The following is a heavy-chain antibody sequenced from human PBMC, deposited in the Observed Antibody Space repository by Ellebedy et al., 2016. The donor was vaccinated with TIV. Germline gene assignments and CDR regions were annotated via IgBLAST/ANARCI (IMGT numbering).Heavy chain of an antibody. D-gene: IGHD3-16*01. J-gene: IGHJ4*02. CDR3: ARAHD. CDR1: GFTFTDYY. V-gene: IGHV3-7*01. CDR2: IKEDGSEK. Sequence: GESLKISCAASGFTFTDYYMSWIRQAPGKGLEWVANIKEDGSEKDYVDLVKGRFTISRDNAKNSLYLQMNNLRVEDTAVYYCARAHDWGQGTLVTVSS.